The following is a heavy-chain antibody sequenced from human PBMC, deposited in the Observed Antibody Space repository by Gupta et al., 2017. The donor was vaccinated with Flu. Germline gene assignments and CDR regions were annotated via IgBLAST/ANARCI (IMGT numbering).Heavy chain of an antibody. D-gene: IGHD6-13*01. J-gene: IGHJ5*02. CDR1: GFSLSTSGVG. CDR2: IYWNDDK. CDR3: AHRRQDQQLVDNWFDP. V-gene: IGHV2-5*01. Sequence: QITLKESGPTLVKPTQTLTLTCTFSGFSLSTSGVGVGWIRQPPGKALEWLALIYWNDDKRYSPSLKSRLTITKDTSKNQVVLTMTNMDPVDTATYYCAHRRQDQQLVDNWFDPWGQGTLVTVSS.